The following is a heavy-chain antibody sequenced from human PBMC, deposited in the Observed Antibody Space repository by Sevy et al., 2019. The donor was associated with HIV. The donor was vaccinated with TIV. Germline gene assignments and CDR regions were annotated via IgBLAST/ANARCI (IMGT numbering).Heavy chain of an antibody. J-gene: IGHJ4*02. CDR3: AKGTISIPAVVITPLGY. V-gene: IGHV3-23*01. CDR1: GFTFSSYA. D-gene: IGHD3-3*01. Sequence: GGSLRLSCAASGFTFSSYAMSWVRQAPGKGLEWVSAISGSGGSTYYADSVKGRFTISSDNSKNTLYLQMNSLRAEDTAVYYCAKGTISIPAVVITPLGYWGQGTLVSDSS. CDR2: ISGSGGST.